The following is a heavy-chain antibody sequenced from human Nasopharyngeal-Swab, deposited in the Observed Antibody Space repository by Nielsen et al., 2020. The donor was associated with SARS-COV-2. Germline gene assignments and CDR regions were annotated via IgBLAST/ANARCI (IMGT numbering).Heavy chain of an antibody. CDR1: GDSISSSSYY. D-gene: IGHD3-9*01. Sequence: ESLKISCTVSGDSISSSSYYWGWIRQPPGKGLEWIGSIYYSGSTYYNSSLKSRVTISVDTSKNQFSLKLSSVTAADTAVYYCARGYYDILTGWMGYFQHWGQGTLVTVSS. V-gene: IGHV4-39*01. CDR2: IYYSGST. CDR3: ARGYYDILTGWMGYFQH. J-gene: IGHJ1*01.